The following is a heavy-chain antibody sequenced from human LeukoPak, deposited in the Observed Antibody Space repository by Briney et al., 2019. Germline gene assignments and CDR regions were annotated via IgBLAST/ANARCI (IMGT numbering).Heavy chain of an antibody. CDR1: GYTFTGYY. Sequence: ASVKVSCKASGYTFTGYYMHWVRQAPGQGLEWMGWINPNSGGTNYAQKFQGRVTMTRDTSISTAYMELSSLRSEDTAVYYCARGTYGDKGYYYYYYMDVWGKGTTVTISS. CDR2: INPNSGGT. CDR3: ARGTYGDKGYYYYYYMDV. D-gene: IGHD4-17*01. J-gene: IGHJ6*03. V-gene: IGHV1-2*02.